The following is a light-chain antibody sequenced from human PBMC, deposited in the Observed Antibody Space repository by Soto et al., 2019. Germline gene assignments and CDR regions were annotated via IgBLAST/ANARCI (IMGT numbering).Light chain of an antibody. Sequence: SYELTQPPSVSVAPGQTASITCWGSNIGSKSVHWYQQKPGQAPVLVVYDDSNRPSGIPERFSGSNSGNTATLTISRVEAGDEADYYCPVWDSSSDHVVFGGGTKLTVL. CDR1: NIGSKS. CDR3: PVWDSSSDHVV. J-gene: IGLJ2*01. CDR2: DDS. V-gene: IGLV3-21*02.